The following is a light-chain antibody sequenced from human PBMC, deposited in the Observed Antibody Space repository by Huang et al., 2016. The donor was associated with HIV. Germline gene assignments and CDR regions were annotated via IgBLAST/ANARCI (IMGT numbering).Light chain of an antibody. J-gene: IGKJ3*01. Sequence: DIQMTQSPSSLSASVGDRVTITCRASQGISNYLAWYQQIPGKVPKLLIYAASTLQSGVPSRFSGSGSGTDFTLTISSLQPEDVATYFCQSYNSAPLFTFGPGTTVDIK. CDR3: QSYNSAPLFT. CDR2: AAS. V-gene: IGKV1-27*01. CDR1: QGISNY.